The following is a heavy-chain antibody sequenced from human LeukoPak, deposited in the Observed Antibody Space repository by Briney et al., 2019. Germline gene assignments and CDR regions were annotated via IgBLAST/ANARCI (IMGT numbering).Heavy chain of an antibody. J-gene: IGHJ6*03. CDR2: IQYDGSNE. Sequence: GGSLRLSCAASGFTFSSYGMHWVRQAPGKGLEWVAYIQYDGSNEQFADSVKGRFSFSRDSSKNILYLQVNSLRAEDTAVYYCAKDRCSNGIGCYYYYMDVWGKGTTATISS. V-gene: IGHV3-30*02. D-gene: IGHD2-8*01. CDR1: GFTFSSYG. CDR3: AKDRCSNGIGCYYYYMDV.